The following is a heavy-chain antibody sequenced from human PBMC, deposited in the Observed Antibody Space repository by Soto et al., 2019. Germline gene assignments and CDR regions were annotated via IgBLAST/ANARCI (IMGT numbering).Heavy chain of an antibody. CDR2: INHSGST. Sequence: SETLSLTCAVYGGSFSGYYWSWIRQPPGKGLEWIGEINHSGSTNYNPSLKSRVTISVDTSKNQFSLKLSSVTAADTAVYYCARGRNGLFRLYYYYDMDVWGQGTTVTVSS. J-gene: IGHJ6*02. CDR3: ARGRNGLFRLYYYYDMDV. D-gene: IGHD3-22*01. CDR1: GGSFSGYY. V-gene: IGHV4-34*01.